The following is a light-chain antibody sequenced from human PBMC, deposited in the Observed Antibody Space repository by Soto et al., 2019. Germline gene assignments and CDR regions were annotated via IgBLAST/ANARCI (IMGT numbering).Light chain of an antibody. CDR1: HASRRW. CDR2: DAS. V-gene: IGKV1-5*01. CDR3: QQYNTYST. J-gene: IGKJ1*01. Sequence: MSQSPSDLSPSVGGRGTITCRGCHASRRWLSWCQQKPEKVPKLLLYDASSLESGVPSRFSGGGSGTEFPLTISSLQPDDCATYYCQQYNTYSTFGQGTKVDIK.